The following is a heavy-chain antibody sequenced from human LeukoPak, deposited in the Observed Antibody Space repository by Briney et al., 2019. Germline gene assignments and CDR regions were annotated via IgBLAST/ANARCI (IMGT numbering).Heavy chain of an antibody. D-gene: IGHD3-10*01. CDR1: GLTFDDYA. CDR2: INGNSGNI. CDR3: AKDMRNYYGSGSYYNVFDY. Sequence: GRSLRLSCAASGLTFDDYAMHWVRQAPGKGLEWVSGINGNSGNIGYADSVKGRFIISRDNAKNSLYLQMNSLRAEDTALYYCAKDMRNYYGSGSYYNVFDYWGQGTLVTVSS. J-gene: IGHJ4*02. V-gene: IGHV3-9*01.